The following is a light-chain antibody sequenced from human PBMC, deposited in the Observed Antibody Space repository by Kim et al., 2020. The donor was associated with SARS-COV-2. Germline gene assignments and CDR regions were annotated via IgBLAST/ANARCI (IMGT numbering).Light chain of an antibody. V-gene: IGKV3-20*01. CDR2: GTS. J-gene: IGKJ2*01. Sequence: IVLTQSPGTLSLSPGEGATLSCRASEIVSSSYLAWYQQKPGQAPRLLIYGTSSRATDIPGRFSGSGSGTDFTLTISRLEPEDFAVYYCHHYGRSPGYTFGQGTKLE. CDR3: HHYGRSPGYT. CDR1: EIVSSSY.